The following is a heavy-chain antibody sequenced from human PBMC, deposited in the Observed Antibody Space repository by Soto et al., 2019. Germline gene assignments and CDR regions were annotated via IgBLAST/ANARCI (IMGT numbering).Heavy chain of an antibody. Sequence: SETLSLTCTVYGGSISSYYWSWIRQPPGKGLEWIGYIYYSGSTNYNPSLKSRVTISVDTSKNQFSLKLSSVTAADTAVYYCARLGGYCTNGVCHDYYYYMDVWGKGTTVTVS. CDR3: ARLGGYCTNGVCHDYYYYMDV. CDR2: IYYSGST. J-gene: IGHJ6*03. CDR1: GGSISSYY. V-gene: IGHV4-59*08. D-gene: IGHD2-8*01.